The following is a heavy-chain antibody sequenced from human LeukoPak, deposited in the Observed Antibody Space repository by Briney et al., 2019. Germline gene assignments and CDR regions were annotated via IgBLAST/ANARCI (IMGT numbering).Heavy chain of an antibody. Sequence: SSETLSLTCTVSGGSISSSSYYWGWIRQPPGKGLEWIGSIYYSGSTYYNPSLKSRVTISVDTSKNQFSLKLSSVTAADTAVYYCAILTLVGATDDYWGQGTLVTVSS. V-gene: IGHV4-39*01. CDR3: AILTLVGATDDY. J-gene: IGHJ4*02. D-gene: IGHD1-26*01. CDR1: GGSISSSSYY. CDR2: IYYSGST.